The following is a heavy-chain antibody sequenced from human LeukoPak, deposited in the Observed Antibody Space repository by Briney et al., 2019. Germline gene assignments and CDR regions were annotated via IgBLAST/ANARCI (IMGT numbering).Heavy chain of an antibody. CDR3: VSGIGWLPDY. CDR1: AGFTFSDYW. CDR2: IKQDGREK. J-gene: IGHJ4*02. D-gene: IGHD6-19*01. V-gene: IGHV3-7*03. Sequence: GGSLRLSCAASAGFTFSDYWMNWVRQAPGKGLEWVAIIKQDGREKLYVDSVKGRFTISRDNAKSLLYLQMNSLRAEDTAVYYCVSGIGWLPDYWGQGTLVTVSS.